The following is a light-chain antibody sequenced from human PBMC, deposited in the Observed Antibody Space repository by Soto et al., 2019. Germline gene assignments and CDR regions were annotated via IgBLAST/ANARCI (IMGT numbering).Light chain of an antibody. V-gene: IGLV2-14*03. CDR2: DVS. CDR1: SSDVGGYNY. Sequence: QSVLTQPASVSGSPGQSITISCTGTSSDVGGYNYVSWYQHHPGKAPKLIIYDVSNRPSGVSNPFSGSKSGNTASLTISGLQPEDEAYYYCSSYTASNTRQIVFGTGPKVTV. CDR3: SSYTASNTRQIV. J-gene: IGLJ1*01.